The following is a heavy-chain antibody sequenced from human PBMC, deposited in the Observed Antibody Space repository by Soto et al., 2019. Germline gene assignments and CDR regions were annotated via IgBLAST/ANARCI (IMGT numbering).Heavy chain of an antibody. CDR1: GGSISSSSYY. V-gene: IGHV4-39*01. J-gene: IGHJ4*02. CDR3: ARFTQDIVVVVAAPYYFDY. D-gene: IGHD2-15*01. CDR2: IYYSGST. Sequence: QLQLQESGPGLVKPSETLSLTCTVSGGSISSSSYYWGWIRQPPGKGLEWIGSIYYSGSTYYNPSLKSRVTRSVDTSKHQFALKLSSVTAADTAVYYCARFTQDIVVVVAAPYYFDYWGQGTLVTVSS.